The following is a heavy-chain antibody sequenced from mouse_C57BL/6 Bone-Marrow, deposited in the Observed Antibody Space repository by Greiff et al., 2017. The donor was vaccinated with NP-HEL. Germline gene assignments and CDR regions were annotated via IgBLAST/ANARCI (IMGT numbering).Heavy chain of an antibody. CDR2: FYPGSGSI. CDR3: ARHEDPDYYGSSLAWFAY. D-gene: IGHD1-1*01. J-gene: IGHJ3*01. CDR1: GYTFTEYT. Sequence: QVHVKQSGAELVKPGASVKLSCKASGYTFTEYTIHWVKQRSGQGLEWIGWFYPGSGSIKYNEKFKDKATLTADKSSSTVYMELSRLTSEDSAVYFCARHEDPDYYGSSLAWFAYWGQGTLVTVSA. V-gene: IGHV1-62-2*01.